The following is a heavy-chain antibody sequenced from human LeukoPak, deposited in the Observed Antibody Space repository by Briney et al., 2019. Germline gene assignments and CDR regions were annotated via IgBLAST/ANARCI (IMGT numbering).Heavy chain of an antibody. Sequence: SETLSLTRAVYGGSFSGYYWSWIRQPPGKGLEWIGEINHSGSTNYNPSLKSRVTISVDTSKNQFSLKLSSVTAADTAVYYCARRGGYSYGYRGYFDYWGQGTLVTVSS. J-gene: IGHJ4*02. CDR1: GGSFSGYY. CDR3: ARRGGYSYGYRGYFDY. CDR2: INHSGST. V-gene: IGHV4-34*01. D-gene: IGHD5-18*01.